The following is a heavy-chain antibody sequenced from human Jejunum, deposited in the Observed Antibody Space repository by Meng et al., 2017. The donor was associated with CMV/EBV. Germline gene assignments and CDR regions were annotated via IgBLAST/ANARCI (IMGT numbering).Heavy chain of an antibody. D-gene: IGHD1/OR15-1a*01. Sequence: SGGSISSGSYYWSWIRQHPGKGLEWIGYIYYSGSTSYNQSLRSRVTISIDTSKNQFSLKLSSVTAADTAVYYCARDVTTTYWYFELWGRGTLVTVSS. V-gene: IGHV4-31*02. CDR2: IYYSGST. J-gene: IGHJ2*01. CDR3: ARDVTTTYWYFEL. CDR1: GGSISSGSYY.